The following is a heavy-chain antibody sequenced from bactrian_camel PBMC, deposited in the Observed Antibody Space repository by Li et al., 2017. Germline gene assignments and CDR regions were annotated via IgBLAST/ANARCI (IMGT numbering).Heavy chain of an antibody. CDR1: GFPFSSTFSSYD. CDR2: INNQYKA. V-gene: IGHV3S10*01. Sequence: DVQLVESGGGLVQPGGSLRVSCAASGFPFSSTFSSYDMNWVRQAPGKGLEWVSSINNQYKADYIDAVKGRFTISRDNAKKTLYLQLNNLGIEDTAMYYCVIQGSDWGQGTQVTVS. J-gene: IGHJ4*01. CDR3: VIQGSD.